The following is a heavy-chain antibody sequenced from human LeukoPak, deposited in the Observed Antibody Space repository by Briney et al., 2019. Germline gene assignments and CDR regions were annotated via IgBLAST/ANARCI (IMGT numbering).Heavy chain of an antibody. CDR1: GGSISSGSYY. V-gene: IGHV4-61*02. J-gene: IGHJ4*02. D-gene: IGHD3-10*01. CDR3: ARAGLLWFGELTLDY. CDR2: IYTSGST. Sequence: PSETLSLTCTVSGGSISSGSYYWSWIRQPAGKGLEWIGRIYTSGSTNYNPSLKSRVTISVDTSKNQFSLKLSSVTAADTAVYYCARAGLLWFGELTLDYWGQGTLVTVSS.